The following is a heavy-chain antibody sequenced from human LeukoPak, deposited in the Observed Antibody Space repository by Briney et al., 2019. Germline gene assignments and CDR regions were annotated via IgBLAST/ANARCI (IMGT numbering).Heavy chain of an antibody. J-gene: IGHJ6*02. D-gene: IGHD1-26*01. CDR3: AKRTGNRGCYPYYYYGMDV. V-gene: IGHV3-30*18. CDR1: GFTFSSYG. Sequence: GGSLRLSCAASGFTFSSYGMHWVRQAPGKGLEWVAVISYDGSNKYYADSVKGRFTISRDNSKNTLYLQMNSLRAEDTAVYYCAKRTGNRGCYPYYYYGMDVWGQGTTVTVSS. CDR2: ISYDGSNK.